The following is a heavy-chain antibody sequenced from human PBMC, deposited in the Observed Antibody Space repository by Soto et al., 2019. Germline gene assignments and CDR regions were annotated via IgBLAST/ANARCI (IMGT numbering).Heavy chain of an antibody. Sequence: GGSLRLSCAASGFTFSNYAMSWVRQAPGGGLEWVSSMSGSSSTTYYADSVRGRFTISRDRSKNTLYLQMSSLRAEDTALYYCAKNQERELPRVIDFWGQGTLVTVSS. CDR3: AKNQERELPRVIDF. D-gene: IGHD1-7*01. CDR2: MSGSSSTT. J-gene: IGHJ4*02. V-gene: IGHV3-23*01. CDR1: GFTFSNYA.